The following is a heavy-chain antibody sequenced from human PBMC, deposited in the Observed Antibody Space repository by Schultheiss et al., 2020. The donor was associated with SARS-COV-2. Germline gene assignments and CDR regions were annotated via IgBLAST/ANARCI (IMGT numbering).Heavy chain of an antibody. D-gene: IGHD2-2*01. CDR2: IYHSGST. CDR3: ATGYCSSTSCLAFDP. J-gene: IGHJ5*02. CDR1: GGSFSGYY. V-gene: IGHV4-34*01. Sequence: SETLSLTCAVYGGSFSGYYWSWIRQPPGKGLEWIGEIYHSGSTNYNPSLKSRVTISVDKSKNQFSLKLSSVTAADTAVYYCATGYCSSTSCLAFDPWGQGTLVTV.